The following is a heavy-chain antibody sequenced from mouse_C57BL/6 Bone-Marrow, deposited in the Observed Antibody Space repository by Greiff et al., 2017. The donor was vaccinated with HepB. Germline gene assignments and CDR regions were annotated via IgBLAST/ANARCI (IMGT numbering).Heavy chain of an antibody. CDR1: GFTFSSYT. CDR2: ISGGGGNT. Sequence: DVKLVESGGGLVKPGGSLKLSCAASGFTFSSYTMSWVRQTPEKRLEWVATISGGGGNTYYPDSVKGRFTISRDNAKNTLYLQMSSLRSEDTALYYCASPLNDYPFAYWGQGTLVTVSA. J-gene: IGHJ3*01. V-gene: IGHV5-9*01. CDR3: ASPLNDYPFAY. D-gene: IGHD2-4*01.